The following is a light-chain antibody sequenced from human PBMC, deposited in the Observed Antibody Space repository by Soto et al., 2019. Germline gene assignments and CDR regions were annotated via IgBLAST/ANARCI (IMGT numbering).Light chain of an antibody. Sequence: EIVLTQSPGTLSLSPGERAALSCRASRSLSSTSLAWYQQRPGQAPRLLIYDVSSRATGIPDRFSGSGFGTDFTLPINRLEPDDFAVYYCQQYGSSPRTFGQGTKV. CDR3: QQYGSSPRT. CDR1: RSLSSTS. V-gene: IGKV3-20*01. CDR2: DVS. J-gene: IGKJ1*01.